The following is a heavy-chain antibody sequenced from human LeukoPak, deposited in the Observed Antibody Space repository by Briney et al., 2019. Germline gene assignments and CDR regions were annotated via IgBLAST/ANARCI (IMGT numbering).Heavy chain of an antibody. Sequence: SETLSLTCTVSEDSITIYYWTWIRQPPGKALEWIGYIDHTGITNYNPSLNSRVTISRDTSKNHFSLELSSATAADTAVYYCARVARITMIVGWGQGTMVTVSS. CDR2: IDHTGIT. D-gene: IGHD3-22*01. CDR1: EDSITIYY. J-gene: IGHJ3*01. V-gene: IGHV4-59*01. CDR3: ARVARITMIVG.